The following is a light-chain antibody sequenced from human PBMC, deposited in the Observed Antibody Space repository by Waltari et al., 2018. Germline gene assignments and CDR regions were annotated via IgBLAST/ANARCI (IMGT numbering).Light chain of an antibody. CDR1: SSDVGNDNF. CDR3: CSYTSSSTFI. Sequence: QSALTQPASVSGSPGQSITISCTGTSSDVGNDNFVSCYQHPPDKAPKLIIYEVIKRPSGLSMRFSGSKSGNTATLTISGLQAEDEADYYCCSYTSSSTFIFGTGTKVTVL. J-gene: IGLJ1*01. CDR2: EVI. V-gene: IGLV2-23*02.